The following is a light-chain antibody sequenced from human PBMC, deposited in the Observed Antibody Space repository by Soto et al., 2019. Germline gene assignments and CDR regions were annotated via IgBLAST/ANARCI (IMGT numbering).Light chain of an antibody. Sequence: QSVLTQPPSVSGAPGQRVTISCTGSSSNIGAGYDVHWYQQLPGGAPRLLIYANSNRPSGVPDRFSGSRSGTSASLAITGLQAEDEDDYSCQSYDSSLSGFYVFGTGTKLTVL. CDR1: SSNIGAGYD. J-gene: IGLJ1*01. CDR2: ANS. CDR3: QSYDSSLSGFYV. V-gene: IGLV1-40*01.